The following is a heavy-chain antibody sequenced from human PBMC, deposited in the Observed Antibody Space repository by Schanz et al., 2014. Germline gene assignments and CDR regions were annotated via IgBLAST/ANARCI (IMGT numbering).Heavy chain of an antibody. CDR2: IAVYNGHR. J-gene: IGHJ3*02. D-gene: IGHD6-13*01. V-gene: IGHV1-18*01. CDR3: ARIAAERDFAPDI. Sequence: QVQLVQSGGEVKKPGASVKVSCKASGYTFTFTTYGISWVRQAPGQGLEWMGWIAVYNGHRNYAQKFQGRVTMTMDISTTTVYMELRSLRSDDTARYYCARIAAERDFAPDIWGQGTMVTVSS. CDR1: GYTFTFTTYG.